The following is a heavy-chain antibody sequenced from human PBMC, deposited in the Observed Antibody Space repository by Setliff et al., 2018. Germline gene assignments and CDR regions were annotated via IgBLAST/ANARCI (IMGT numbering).Heavy chain of an antibody. Sequence: ASVKVSCKASGYTFTNYAMNWVRQAPGQGLEWMGWINTNTGFPTYAQGFTGRFVFSLDTSVSTAYLQISSVKAEDTAVYYCARGYCSGGSCADFDYWGQRTLVTVSS. CDR3: ARGYCSGGSCADFDY. CDR2: INTNTGFP. J-gene: IGHJ4*02. D-gene: IGHD2-15*01. CDR1: GYTFTNYA. V-gene: IGHV7-4-1*02.